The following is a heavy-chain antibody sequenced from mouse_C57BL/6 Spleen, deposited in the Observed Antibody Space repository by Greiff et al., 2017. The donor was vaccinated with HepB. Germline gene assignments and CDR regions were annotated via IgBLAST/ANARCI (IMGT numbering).Heavy chain of an antibody. CDR1: GYAFSSSW. V-gene: IGHV1-82*01. D-gene: IGHD2-5*01. CDR3: AREDPYYSNPYAMDY. CDR2: IYPGDGDT. J-gene: IGHJ4*01. Sequence: QVQLQQSGPELVKPGASVKISCKASGYAFSSSWMNWVKQRPGKGLEWIGRIYPGDGDTNYNGKFKGKATLTADKSSSTAYMQLSSLTSEDSAVYFCAREDPYYSNPYAMDYWGQGTSVTVSS.